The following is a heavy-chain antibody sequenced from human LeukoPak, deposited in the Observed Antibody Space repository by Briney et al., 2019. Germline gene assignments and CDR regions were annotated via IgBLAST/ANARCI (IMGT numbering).Heavy chain of an antibody. CDR2: ISVYNGNR. CDR3: ARGHVWFDP. J-gene: IGHJ5*02. CDR1: GYTFNSYG. Sequence: ASVKVSCKASGYTFNSYGITWVRQAPGQGLEWMAWISVYNGNRRYAQNFQGRVTLTTDKTTTTAYMELTSLRSDDTATYYCARGHVWFDPWGQGTLVTVSS. V-gene: IGHV1-18*01.